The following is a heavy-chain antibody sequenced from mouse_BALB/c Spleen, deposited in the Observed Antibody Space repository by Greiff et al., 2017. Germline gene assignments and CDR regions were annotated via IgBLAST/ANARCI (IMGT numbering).Heavy chain of an antibody. CDR1: GFSLTSYG. V-gene: IGHV2-2*02. CDR3: ARAYYRYDWGMDY. J-gene: IGHJ4*01. D-gene: IGHD2-14*01. Sequence: VQLQQSGPGLVQPSQSLSITCKVSGFSLTSYGVYWVRQSPGKGLEWLGVIWSGGSTDYNAAFISRLSISKDNSKSQVFFKMNSLQANDTAIYYCARAYYRYDWGMDYWGQGTSVTVSS. CDR2: IWSGGST.